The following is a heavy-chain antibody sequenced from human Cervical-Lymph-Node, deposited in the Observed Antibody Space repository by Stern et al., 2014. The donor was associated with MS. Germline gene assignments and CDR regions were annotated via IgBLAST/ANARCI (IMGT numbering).Heavy chain of an antibody. CDR2: IVPSFDKA. D-gene: IGHD4-23*01. CDR3: AREHHGGNFES. CDR1: GATFSTNA. J-gene: IGHJ4*02. V-gene: IGHV1-69*12. Sequence: QDQLVQSGAEVRQPGSSVKVSCKASGATFSTNAISWVRQTPGQGLEWSGGIVPSFDKANYAQSFRGRVTISADESTSTAYLELSSLRSDDTAVYYCAREHHGGNFESWGQGTLVIVSS.